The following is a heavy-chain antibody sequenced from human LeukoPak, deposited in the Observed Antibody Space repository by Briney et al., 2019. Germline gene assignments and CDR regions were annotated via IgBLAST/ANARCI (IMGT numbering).Heavy chain of an antibody. CDR2: IYYSRST. V-gene: IGHV4-59*01. CDR1: GGSISGYY. CDR3: ASTYSSGWYYFDY. D-gene: IGHD6-19*01. Sequence: PSETLSLTCTVSGGSISGYYWSWIRQPPGKGLEWTGYIYYSRSTNYNPSLKSRVTISVDTSKNQFSLKLSSVTAADTAVYYCASTYSSGWYYFDYWGQGTLVTVSS. J-gene: IGHJ4*02.